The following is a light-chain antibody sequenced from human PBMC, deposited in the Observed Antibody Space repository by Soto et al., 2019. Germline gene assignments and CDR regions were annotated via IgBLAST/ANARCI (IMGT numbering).Light chain of an antibody. Sequence: DIQLTQSPSFLSASVGDRVTITCRASQDISSYLAWYQQRPGKVPRFLTHSASTLQSGVPSRFSATGSGTTFTLTSSSLQPEDNATYYCQQLNRFPRTFGKGTKVEV. CDR1: QDISSY. CDR3: QQLNRFPRT. J-gene: IGKJ1*01. V-gene: IGKV1-9*01. CDR2: SAS.